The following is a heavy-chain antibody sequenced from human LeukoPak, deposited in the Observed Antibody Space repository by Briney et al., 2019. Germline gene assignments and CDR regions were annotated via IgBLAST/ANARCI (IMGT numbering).Heavy chain of an antibody. CDR1: GGSISNYY. J-gene: IGHJ5*02. D-gene: IGHD3-10*01. CDR3: ARDDLVRGGNNWFDP. V-gene: IGHV4-4*07. Sequence: PSETLSLTCTVSGGSISNYYCSWIRQPAGKGLEWIGRIYTTGSTNYNPSLKSRVTMSVDTSKNQFSLKLSSVTAADTALYYCARDDLVRGGNNWFDPWGQGALVTVSS. CDR2: IYTTGST.